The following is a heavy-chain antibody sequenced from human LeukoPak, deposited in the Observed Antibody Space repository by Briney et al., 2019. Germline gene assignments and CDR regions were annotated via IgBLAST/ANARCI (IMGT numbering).Heavy chain of an antibody. CDR1: GGTFSSYA. CDR3: AGTLVVVAATNPAAFDI. J-gene: IGHJ3*02. CDR2: IIPILGIA. Sequence: SVKVSCKASGGTFSSYAISWVRQAPGQGLEWMGRIIPILGIANYAQKFQGRVTITADKSTSTAYMELSSLRSEDTAVYYCAGTLVVVAATNPAAFDIWGQGTMVTVSS. D-gene: IGHD2-15*01. V-gene: IGHV1-69*04.